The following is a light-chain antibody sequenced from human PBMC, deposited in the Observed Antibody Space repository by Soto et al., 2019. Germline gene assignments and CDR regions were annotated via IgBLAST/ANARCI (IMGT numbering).Light chain of an antibody. CDR3: QQYSNSPYT. J-gene: IGKJ2*01. CDR2: DAS. CDR1: QSVSSSY. V-gene: IGKV3D-20*01. Sequence: EIVLTQSPATLSLSPGERATLSCGASQSVSSSYLAWYQQKPGLEPRLLIYDASSRATGIPDMFSGSGSGTDFTLTISRLEPEDFAVYYCQQYSNSPYTFGQGTKLEIK.